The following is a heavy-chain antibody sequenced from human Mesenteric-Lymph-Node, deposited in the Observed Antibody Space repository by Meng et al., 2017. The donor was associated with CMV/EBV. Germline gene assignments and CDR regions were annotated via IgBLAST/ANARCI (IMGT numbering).Heavy chain of an antibody. CDR2: IHDSGIT. J-gene: IGHJ5*01. Sequence: VNYWSWLRQHPGKALEWIGYIHDSGITYYNPSLESRVSMSVRESKNQFSLKLKSVTAADTAVYYCVRDRSLGAWAGLDADSYRWFDSWGPGTLVTVSS. V-gene: IGHV4-31*02. CDR3: VRDRSLGAWAGLDADSYRWFDS. D-gene: IGHD3/OR15-3a*01. CDR1: VNY.